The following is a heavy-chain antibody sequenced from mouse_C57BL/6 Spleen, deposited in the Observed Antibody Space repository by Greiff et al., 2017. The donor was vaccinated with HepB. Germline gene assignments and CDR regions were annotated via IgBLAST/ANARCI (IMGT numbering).Heavy chain of an antibody. CDR3: AKDDSSGYGWFAY. CDR1: GFSLTSYG. Sequence: VQLQQSGPGLVQPSQSLSITCTVSGFSLTSYGVHWVRQSPGKGLEWLGVIWRGGSTDYNAAFMSRLSITKDNAKSQVFFKMNSLQADDTAIYYCAKDDSSGYGWFAYWGQGTLVTVSA. D-gene: IGHD3-2*02. J-gene: IGHJ3*01. CDR2: IWRGGST. V-gene: IGHV2-5*01.